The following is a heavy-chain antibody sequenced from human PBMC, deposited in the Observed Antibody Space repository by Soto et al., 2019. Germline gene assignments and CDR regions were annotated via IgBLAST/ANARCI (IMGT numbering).Heavy chain of an antibody. V-gene: IGHV3-30*18. CDR1: GFTFSSYG. Sequence: QVQLVESGGGVVQPGRSLRLSCEASGFTFSSYGMHWVRQAPGKGLEWVAVISYDGSNKYYADSVKGRFTISRDNSKNTLYLQMNSLRAEDTAVYYCAKALTGYYGAFDIWGQGTMVTVSS. CDR3: AKALTGYYGAFDI. J-gene: IGHJ3*02. CDR2: ISYDGSNK. D-gene: IGHD3-9*01.